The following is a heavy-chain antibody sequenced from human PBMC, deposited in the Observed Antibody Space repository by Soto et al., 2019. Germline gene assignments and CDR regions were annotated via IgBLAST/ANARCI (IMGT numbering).Heavy chain of an antibody. CDR2: IIASGTYS. J-gene: IGHJ3*01. CDR1: GFTFSDYA. V-gene: IGHV3-23*01. Sequence: GGSLGLSCAASGFTFSDYAMTWVRQAPGKGLEWVSGIIASGTYSKYADSVNGRFTISRDNAKNTLYLQMNGLRVEDTAVYFCAKDPNGDYIGAFDFWGQGTMVTVSS. D-gene: IGHD4-17*01. CDR3: AKDPNGDYIGAFDF.